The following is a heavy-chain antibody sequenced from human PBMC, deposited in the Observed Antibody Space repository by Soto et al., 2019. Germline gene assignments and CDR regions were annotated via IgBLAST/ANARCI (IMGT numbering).Heavy chain of an antibody. D-gene: IGHD6-13*01. CDR2: INAGNGNT. Sequence: XSVKVSCKASGYTFTSYAMHWVRQAPGQSLEWMGWINAGNGNTKYSQKFQGRVTITRDTSASTSYMELSSLRSEYTAVYYCARGFIAAAGSWFDHWGQGTLVTVSS. CDR1: GYTFTSYA. V-gene: IGHV1-3*01. J-gene: IGHJ5*02. CDR3: ARGFIAAAGSWFDH.